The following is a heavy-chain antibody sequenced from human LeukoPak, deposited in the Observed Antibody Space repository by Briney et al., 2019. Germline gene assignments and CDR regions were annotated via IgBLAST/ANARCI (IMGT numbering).Heavy chain of an antibody. V-gene: IGHV1-18*01. CDR2: ISAYNGNT. D-gene: IGHD2-2*01. J-gene: IGHJ6*02. CDR1: GYTFTSYG. Sequence: AASVKVSCKASGYTFTSYGISWVRQAPGQGLEWMGWISAYNGNTNYAQKLQGRVTMTTDTSTSTAYMELRSLRSDDTAVYYCARDHCSSTSCYPALYYYYYGMDVWGQGTTVTVSS. CDR3: ARDHCSSTSCYPALYYYYYGMDV.